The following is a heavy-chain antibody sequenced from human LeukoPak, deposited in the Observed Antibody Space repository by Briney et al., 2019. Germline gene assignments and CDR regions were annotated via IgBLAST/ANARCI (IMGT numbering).Heavy chain of an antibody. Sequence: GGSLRLSCAASGFTFSFTNAWMNWVRQAPGKGLEWVGHIKSKSEGETTDFAAPVKGRFTISRDDSKNTVYLQMNSLKTEDTAVYYCATPPGYWGSAHFDFWGQGTVVTVSS. CDR1: GFTFSFTNAW. V-gene: IGHV3-15*01. CDR3: ATPPGYWGSAHFDF. CDR2: IKSKSEGETT. J-gene: IGHJ4*02. D-gene: IGHD7-27*01.